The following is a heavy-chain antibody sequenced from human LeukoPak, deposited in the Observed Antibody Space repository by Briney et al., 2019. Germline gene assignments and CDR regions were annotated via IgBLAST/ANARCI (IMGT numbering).Heavy chain of an antibody. CDR3: ARFVNAPYGSGSYYNGGGFDY. CDR2: IIPIFGTA. CDR1: GGTFSSYA. V-gene: IGHV1-69*05. J-gene: IGHJ4*02. D-gene: IGHD3-10*01. Sequence: SVKVSCKASGGTFSSYAISWVRQAPGQGLEWMGGIIPIFGTANYAQKFQGRVTITTDESTSTAYMELSSLRSEDTAVYYCARFVNAPYGSGSYYNGGGFDYWGQGTLVTVSS.